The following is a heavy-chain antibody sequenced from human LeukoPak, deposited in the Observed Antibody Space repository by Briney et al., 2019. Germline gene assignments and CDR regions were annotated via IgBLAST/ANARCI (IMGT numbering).Heavy chain of an antibody. CDR2: IYHGGST. CDR1: GYSISSGYY. CDR3: ARTVVVIRNAFDI. D-gene: IGHD3-22*01. Sequence: PSETLSLTCTVSGYSISSGYYWGWIRQPPGKGLEWIGSIYHGGSTYYNPSLKSRVTISVDTSKNQFSLKLSSVTAADTAVYYCARTVVVIRNAFDIWGQGTMVTVSS. V-gene: IGHV4-38-2*02. J-gene: IGHJ3*02.